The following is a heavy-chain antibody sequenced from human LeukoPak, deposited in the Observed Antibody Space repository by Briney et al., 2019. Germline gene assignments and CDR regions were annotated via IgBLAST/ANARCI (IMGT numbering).Heavy chain of an antibody. CDR1: GGSFSGYY. CDR2: INHSGST. V-gene: IGHV4-34*01. J-gene: IGHJ3*02. D-gene: IGHD3-22*01. Sequence: SETLSLTCAVYGGSFSGYYWSWIRQPPGKGLEWIGEINHSGSTNYNPSLKSRVTISVDTSKNQFSLKLSSVTAADTAVYYCARGVTYYYDSSGSPQGAFDIWGQGTMVTVSS. CDR3: ARGVTYYYDSSGSPQGAFDI.